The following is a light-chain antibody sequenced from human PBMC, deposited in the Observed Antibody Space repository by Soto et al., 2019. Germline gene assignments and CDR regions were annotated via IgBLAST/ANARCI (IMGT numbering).Light chain of an antibody. CDR3: QSYDSSLSNWV. Sequence: QSVLTQPPSVSGAPGQRVTISCTGSSSNIGAGYDVHWYQQLPGTAPKLLIYGNSNRPSGVPVRLSGSKSGTSASLAITGLQAEDEADYYCQSYDSSLSNWVFGGGTKLTVL. V-gene: IGLV1-40*01. CDR1: SSNIGAGYD. J-gene: IGLJ3*02. CDR2: GNS.